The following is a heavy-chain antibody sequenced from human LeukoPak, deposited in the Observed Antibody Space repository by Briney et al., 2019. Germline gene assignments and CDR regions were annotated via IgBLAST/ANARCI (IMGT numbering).Heavy chain of an antibody. D-gene: IGHD4-23*01. CDR3: ARDYGGSSPFDY. CDR2: ISTTDTEKYI. J-gene: IGHJ4*02. CDR1: GFAFSDFS. Sequence: GGSLRLSCAASGFAFSDFSMVWVRQAPGKGLEWVSSISTTDTEKYIYYVDSVKGRFTISRDDAKSSLFLHMNSLRAEDTAVYYCARDYGGSSPFDYWGQGTLVTVSS. V-gene: IGHV3-21*01.